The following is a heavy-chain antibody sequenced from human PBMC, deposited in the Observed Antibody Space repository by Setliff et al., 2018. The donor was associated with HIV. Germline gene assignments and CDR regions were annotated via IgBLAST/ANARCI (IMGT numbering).Heavy chain of an antibody. CDR1: GYSISSDYC. CDR3: ARGPPFAY. CDR2: IAYSGTTMYT. Sequence: PSETLSLTCGASGYSISSDYCWGWIRQTPGKGLEWIADIAYSGTTMYTNYNPSLESRVIISEDTSRDQFFLKLTSVTADDTGIYYCARGPPFAYWGQGLLVTVSS. J-gene: IGHJ4*02. V-gene: IGHV4-38-2*01.